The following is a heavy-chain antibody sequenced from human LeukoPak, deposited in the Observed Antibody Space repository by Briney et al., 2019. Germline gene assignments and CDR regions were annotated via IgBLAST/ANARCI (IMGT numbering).Heavy chain of an antibody. J-gene: IGHJ4*02. CDR2: INPSGGST. V-gene: IGHV1-46*01. CDR1: GYTFTSYY. CDR3: ARDSFKGYSSGWPTGDY. D-gene: IGHD6-19*01. Sequence: GASVKVSCKASGYTFTSYYMHWVRQAPGQGLEWMGIINPSGGSTSYAQKFQGRVTMTRDTSTSTVYMELSSLRAEDTAVYYCARDSFKGYSSGWPTGDYWGQGTLVTVSS.